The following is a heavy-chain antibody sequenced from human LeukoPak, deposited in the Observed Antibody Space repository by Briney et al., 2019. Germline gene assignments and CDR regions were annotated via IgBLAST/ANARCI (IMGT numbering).Heavy chain of an antibody. V-gene: IGHV3-30*04. CDR2: MSSDGRIK. CDR1: GLTFSTDT. CDR3: AREGQTFDY. J-gene: IGHJ4*02. Sequence: PGGSLRLSCAVSGLTFSTDTMHWVRQAPGKGLEWVAVMSSDGRIKYYADSVQGRFTISRDNSKNTLYLQMNTLRAEDPAVYYCAREGQTFDYWGQGTLVTVSS.